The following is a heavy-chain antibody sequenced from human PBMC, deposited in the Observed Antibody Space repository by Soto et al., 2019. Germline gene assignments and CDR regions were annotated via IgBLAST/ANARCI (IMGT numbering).Heavy chain of an antibody. J-gene: IGHJ4*02. D-gene: IGHD3-10*01. CDR2: ISYDGSNK. CDR3: ARLVRGVIDY. V-gene: IGHV3-30*03. Sequence: PGGSLRLSCAASGFTFSSYGMHWVRQAPGKGLEWVAVISYDGSNKYYADSVKGRFTISRDNSKNTLYLQMNSLRAEDTAVYYCARLVRGVIDYWGQGTLVTVSS. CDR1: GFTFSSYG.